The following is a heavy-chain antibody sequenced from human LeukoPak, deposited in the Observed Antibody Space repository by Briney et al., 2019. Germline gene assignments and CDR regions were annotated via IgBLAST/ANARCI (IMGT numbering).Heavy chain of an antibody. CDR1: GYPLRFYG. CDR3: ARGIFGVVMGV. D-gene: IGHD3-3*01. Sequence: GGPLTLSCAPSGYPLRFYGTNGLRGAPGRGLEWVSPISSSSSYIYYADSVKGRFTISRDNAKNSLYLQMNSLRAEDTAVYYCARGIFGVVMGVWGQGTAVTVSS. J-gene: IGHJ6*02. V-gene: IGHV3-21*01. CDR2: ISSSSSYI.